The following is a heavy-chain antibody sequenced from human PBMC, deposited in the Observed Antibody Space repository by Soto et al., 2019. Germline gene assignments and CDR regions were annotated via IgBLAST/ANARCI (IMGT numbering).Heavy chain of an antibody. CDR3: AKDLRAGLDY. J-gene: IGHJ4*02. Sequence: QVHLVESGGGVVQPGRSLRLSCAASGFTLSSYDMHRVRQAPGKGLEWVAVISYDGSNKYYADSVKGRFTISRDNSKNTLYLQMNSLRAEDTAVYYCAKDLRAGLDYWGQGTLVTVSS. D-gene: IGHD6-19*01. V-gene: IGHV3-30*18. CDR1: GFTLSSYD. CDR2: ISYDGSNK.